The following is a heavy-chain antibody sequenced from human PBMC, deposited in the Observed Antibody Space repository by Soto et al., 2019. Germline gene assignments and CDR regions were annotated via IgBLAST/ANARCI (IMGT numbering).Heavy chain of an antibody. CDR3: ARDRNYYGMDV. V-gene: IGHV4-59*01. J-gene: IGHJ6*02. Sequence: SETLSLTCTVSGGSISSYYWSWIRQPPGKGLEWIGYIYYSGSTNYNPSLKSRVTISVDTSKNQFSLKLSSVTAADTAVYYCARDRNYYGMDVWGQGTTVTVSS. CDR1: GGSISSYY. CDR2: IYYSGST.